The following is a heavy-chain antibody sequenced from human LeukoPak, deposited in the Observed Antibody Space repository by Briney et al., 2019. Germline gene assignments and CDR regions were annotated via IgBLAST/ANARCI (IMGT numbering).Heavy chain of an antibody. Sequence: GGSLRLSCAASGFTFSSYWMSWVRQAPGKGLEWVANIKQDGSEKYYVDSVKGRFTISRDNAKNSLYLQMNSLRAEDTAVYYCARKNYDFVWGSYRYNMDVWGKGTTVTISS. CDR3: ARKNYDFVWGSYRYNMDV. D-gene: IGHD3-16*02. V-gene: IGHV3-7*01. CDR2: IKQDGSEK. J-gene: IGHJ6*03. CDR1: GFTFSSYW.